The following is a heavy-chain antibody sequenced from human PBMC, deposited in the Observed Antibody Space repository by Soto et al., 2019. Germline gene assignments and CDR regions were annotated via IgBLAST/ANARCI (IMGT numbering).Heavy chain of an antibody. V-gene: IGHV3-23*01. Sequence: PGGSLRLSCAASGFTFSRYPMTWVRQPPGGGLEWVSAISQSGTYTYYADSVKGRFSISRDDSRNTLYLQMNSLGAEDTAIYYCAKRDGVGPTSIDYLGQGTLVTVSS. CDR3: AKRDGVGPTSIDY. J-gene: IGHJ4*02. D-gene: IGHD1-26*01. CDR2: ISQSGTYT. CDR1: GFTFSRYP.